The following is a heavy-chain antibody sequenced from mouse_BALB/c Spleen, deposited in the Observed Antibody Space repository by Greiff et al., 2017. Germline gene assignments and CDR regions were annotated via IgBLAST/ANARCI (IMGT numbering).Heavy chain of an antibody. Sequence: QVTLNESGAELVRPGSSVKISCKASGYAFSSYWMNWVKQRPGQGLEWIGQIYPGDGDTNYNGKFKGKATLTADKSSSTAYMQLSSLTSEDSAVYFCARKGQLGPLDYWGQGTTLTVSS. D-gene: IGHD3-2*01. J-gene: IGHJ2*01. CDR3: ARKGQLGPLDY. CDR1: GYAFSSYW. V-gene: IGHV1-80*01. CDR2: IYPGDGDT.